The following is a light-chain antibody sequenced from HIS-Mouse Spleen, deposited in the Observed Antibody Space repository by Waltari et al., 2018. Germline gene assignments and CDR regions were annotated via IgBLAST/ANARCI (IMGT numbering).Light chain of an antibody. Sequence: QSALTQPASVSGSPGQSIPISCPGPSSDVGSYNLVSWYQQHPGKAPKLMIYEGSKWPSGVSNRFSGSKSGNTASLTISGLQAEDEADYYCCSYAGSSTWVFGGGTKLTVL. CDR3: CSYAGSSTWV. CDR1: SSDVGSYNL. CDR2: EGS. J-gene: IGLJ3*02. V-gene: IGLV2-23*01.